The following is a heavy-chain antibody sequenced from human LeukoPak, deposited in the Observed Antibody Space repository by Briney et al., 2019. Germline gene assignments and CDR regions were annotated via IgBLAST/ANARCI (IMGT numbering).Heavy chain of an antibody. CDR1: GYTFTGYD. CDR3: ARRFTTIAAAGTSLSY. D-gene: IGHD6-13*01. CDR2: INPNSGGT. V-gene: IGHV1-2*02. Sequence: ASVKVSCKASGYTFTGYDMHWVRQAPGQGLEWMGWINPNSGGTHYAQKFQGRVTMTRDTSISTAYMDLSRLRSDDTAVYYCARRFTTIAAAGTSLSYWGQGTLVTVSS. J-gene: IGHJ4*02.